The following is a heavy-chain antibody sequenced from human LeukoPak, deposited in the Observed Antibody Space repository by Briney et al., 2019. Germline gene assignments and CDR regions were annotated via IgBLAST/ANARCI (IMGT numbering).Heavy chain of an antibody. CDR2: ISGSGGST. J-gene: IGHJ6*02. D-gene: IGHD3-10*01. CDR3: AKGLDTMVRGGYYYYGMDV. CDR1: GFTFSSYA. V-gene: IGHV3-23*01. Sequence: GGSLRLSCAASGFTFSSYAMSWVRQAPGKGLEWVSAISGSGGSTYYADSVKGRFTISRDNSKNTLYLQMNSLRAEDTAVYYCAKGLDTMVRGGYYYYGMDVWGQGTTVTVSS.